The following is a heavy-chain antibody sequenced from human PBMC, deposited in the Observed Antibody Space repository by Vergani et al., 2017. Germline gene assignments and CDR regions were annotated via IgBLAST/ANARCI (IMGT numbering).Heavy chain of an antibody. CDR2: IYCNDDK. CDR3: VQAETYYYGSGSYYKGGYYYYDMDF. D-gene: IGHD3-10*01. CDR1: GFSLSTSGVG. V-gene: IGHV2-5*01. J-gene: IGHJ6*02. Sequence: QITLKESGPTLVKPTQTLTLTCTFSGFSLSTSGVGVGWIRQPPGKALEWLALIYCNDDKRYSPSLKSRLTITKETAKNQVVLTMTNMDPVDTATYYCVQAETYYYGSGSYYKGGYYYYDMDFWGQGTTVTVSS.